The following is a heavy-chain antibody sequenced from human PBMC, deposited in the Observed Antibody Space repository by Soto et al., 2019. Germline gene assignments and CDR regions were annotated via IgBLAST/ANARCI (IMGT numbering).Heavy chain of an antibody. CDR2: IIPIFGTA. D-gene: IGHD3-9*01. CDR3: ARDSGTDGILTGYYSRYYYYGMDV. V-gene: IGHV1-69*01. CDR1: GGTFSSYA. J-gene: IGHJ6*02. Sequence: QVQLVQSGAEVKKPGSSVKVSCKASGGTFSSYAISWVRQAPGQGLEWMGGIIPIFGTANYAQKFQGRVTITADESTSTAYMELSSLRSEDTAVYYCARDSGTDGILTGYYSRYYYYGMDVWGQGTTVTVSS.